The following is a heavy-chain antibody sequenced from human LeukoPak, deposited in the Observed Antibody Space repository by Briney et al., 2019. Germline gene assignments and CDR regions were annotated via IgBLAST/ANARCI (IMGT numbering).Heavy chain of an antibody. CDR2: IGHDPNIK. CDR1: GFIFNDRG. Sequence: GGSLTLSCAASGFIFNDRGFNWVRQAPGNGLELVSLIGHDPNIKFYADSVKGRFAISRDNAKNLIYLELRSLRVEDTGVYYCARDNGFCGDGGCYAWFDHWGQGALVTVSS. D-gene: IGHD6-19*01. J-gene: IGHJ5*02. V-gene: IGHV3-48*01. CDR3: ARDNGFCGDGGCYAWFDH.